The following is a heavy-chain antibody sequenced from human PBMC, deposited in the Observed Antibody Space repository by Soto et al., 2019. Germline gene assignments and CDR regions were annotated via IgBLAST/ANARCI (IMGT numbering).Heavy chain of an antibody. V-gene: IGHV1-18*04. CDR2: ISAYNGNT. D-gene: IGHD3-3*01. CDR1: GYTFTSYG. J-gene: IGHJ6*02. CDR3: ARDGSNYDFWSGYYYGMDV. Sequence: ASVKVSCKASGYTFTSYGISWVRQAPGQGLEWMGWISAYNGNTNYAQKLQGRVTMTTDTSTSTAYMELRSLSSDDTAVYYCARDGSNYDFWSGYYYGMDVWGQGTTVTVSS.